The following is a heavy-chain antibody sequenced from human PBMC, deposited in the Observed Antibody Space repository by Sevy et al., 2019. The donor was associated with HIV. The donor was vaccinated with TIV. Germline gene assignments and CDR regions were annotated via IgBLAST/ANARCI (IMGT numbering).Heavy chain of an antibody. J-gene: IGHJ4*02. CDR1: GFSFSTYW. V-gene: IGHV3-7*01. Sequence: GGSLRLSCAASGFSFSTYWMTWVRQAPGKGLEWVATMNQDGTERDYVDSVKGRFTSSRDNTKTSLLLQMNSLSAEDTGVYYCVREGLGGFSYSLDCWGQGTLVTVSS. CDR3: VREGLGGFSYSLDC. D-gene: IGHD3-16*01. CDR2: MNQDGTER.